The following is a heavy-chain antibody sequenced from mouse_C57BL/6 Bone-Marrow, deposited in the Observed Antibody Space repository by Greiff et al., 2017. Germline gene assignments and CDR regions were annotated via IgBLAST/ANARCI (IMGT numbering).Heavy chain of an antibody. J-gene: IGHJ2*01. Sequence: VQLQQSGAELVRPGASVKLSCTASGFNIKDYYMHWVKQRPEQGLGWIGRIDPEDGDTEYAPKFQGKATMTADTSSNTASLQLRSLTSEDTAVYYCTTCDGYYFDYWGQGTTLTVSS. CDR3: TTCDGYYFDY. V-gene: IGHV14-1*01. CDR1: GFNIKDYY. CDR2: IDPEDGDT. D-gene: IGHD2-3*01.